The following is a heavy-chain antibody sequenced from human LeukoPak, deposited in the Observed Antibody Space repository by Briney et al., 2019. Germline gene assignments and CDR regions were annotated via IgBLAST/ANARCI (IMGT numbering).Heavy chain of an antibody. CDR3: AREPNV. J-gene: IGHJ4*02. V-gene: IGHV4-39*07. Sequence: SETLSLTGTVSGGSISGSNYHWGWIRQPPGKGLEWVGNVYHSGSAFYNESLRGRTTISVDTSKNQFSLKLTSVTAADTAVYYCAREPNVWGQGILVTVSS. CDR1: GGSISGSNYH. CDR2: VYHSGSA.